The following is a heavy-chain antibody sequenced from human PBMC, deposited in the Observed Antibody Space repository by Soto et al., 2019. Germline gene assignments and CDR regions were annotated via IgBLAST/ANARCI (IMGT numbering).Heavy chain of an antibody. CDR1: GFTFSSYA. D-gene: IGHD5-12*01. J-gene: IGHJ3*02. V-gene: IGHV3-30-3*01. Sequence: PGGSLRLSCAASGFTFSSYAMHWVRQAPGKGLEWVAVISYDGSNKYYADSVKGRFTISRDNSKNTLYLQMNSLRAGDTAVYYCASDSGYDVDAFDIWGQGTMVTVSS. CDR3: ASDSGYDVDAFDI. CDR2: ISYDGSNK.